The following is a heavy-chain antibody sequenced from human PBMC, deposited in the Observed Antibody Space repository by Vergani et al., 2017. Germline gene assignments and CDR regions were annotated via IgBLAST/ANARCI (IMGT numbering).Heavy chain of an antibody. CDR1: GYTFTGYY. CDR2: INPNSGGT. V-gene: IGHV1-2*02. CDR3: AREHLGNDYGGNSERGFDY. D-gene: IGHD4-23*01. Sequence: QVQLVQSGAEVKKPGASVKVSCKASGYTFTGYYMHWVRQAPGQGLEWMGWINPNSGGTNYAQKFQGRVTMTRDTSISTAYMELSRLRSDDTAVYYCAREHLGNDYGGNSERGFDYWGQGTLVTVSS. J-gene: IGHJ4*02.